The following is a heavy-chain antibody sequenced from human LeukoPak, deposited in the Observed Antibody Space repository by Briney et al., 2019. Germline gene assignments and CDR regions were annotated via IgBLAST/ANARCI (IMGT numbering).Heavy chain of an antibody. CDR1: GFTFSSYS. CDR3: ASGITMVRGVIKQYYFDY. Sequence: GGSLRLSCAASGFTFSSYSMSWVRQAPGKGLEWVSSISSSGSFIYYADSVKGRFTISRDNAKNSVYLQMNSLRAEDTAVYYCASGITMVRGVIKQYYFDYWGQGTLVTVSS. V-gene: IGHV3-21*01. D-gene: IGHD3-10*01. J-gene: IGHJ4*02. CDR2: ISSSGSFI.